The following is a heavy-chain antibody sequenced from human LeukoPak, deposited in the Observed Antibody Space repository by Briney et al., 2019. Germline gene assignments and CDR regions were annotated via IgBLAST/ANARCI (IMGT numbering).Heavy chain of an antibody. CDR3: ARGVAAAATLSPGDY. CDR2: ISAAGNYI. CDR1: GFTFSSYS. Sequence: TGGSLRLSCAASGFTFSSYSMTWVRLAPGKGLEWVSSISAAGNYIYYADSVRGRFTISRDNAKNSLYLQMNSLRAEDTAVYFCARGVAAAATLSPGDYWGQGTLVTVSS. J-gene: IGHJ4*02. D-gene: IGHD6-13*01. V-gene: IGHV3-21*01.